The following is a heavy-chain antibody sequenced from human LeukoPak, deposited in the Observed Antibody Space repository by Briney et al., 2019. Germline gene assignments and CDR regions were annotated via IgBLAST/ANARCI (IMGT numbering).Heavy chain of an antibody. CDR1: GFTFSSYG. J-gene: IGHJ6*02. Sequence: GRSLRLSCAASGFTFSSYGMHWVRQVPGKGLEWVAVIWYDGSNKYHADSVKGRFTISRDNSKNTLHLQMNSLGAEDTAVYYCARDFDYYDSSGYDAPLDVWGQGTTVTVSS. V-gene: IGHV3-33*01. CDR2: IWYDGSNK. D-gene: IGHD3-22*01. CDR3: ARDFDYYDSSGYDAPLDV.